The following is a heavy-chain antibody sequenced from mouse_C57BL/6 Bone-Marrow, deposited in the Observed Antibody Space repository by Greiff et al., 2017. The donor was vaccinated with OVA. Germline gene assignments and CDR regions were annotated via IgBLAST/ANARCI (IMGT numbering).Heavy chain of an antibody. V-gene: IGHV1-82*01. CDR3: ARDGITTVVANSHYFDY. CDR1: GYAFSSSW. D-gene: IGHD1-1*01. Sequence: QVQLQQSGPELVKPGASVKISCKASGYAFSSSWMNWVKQRPGKGLEWIGRIYPGDGDTNYNGKFKGKATLTADKSSSTAYMQLSSLTSEDSAVYFCARDGITTVVANSHYFDYWGQGTTLTVSS. J-gene: IGHJ2*01. CDR2: IYPGDGDT.